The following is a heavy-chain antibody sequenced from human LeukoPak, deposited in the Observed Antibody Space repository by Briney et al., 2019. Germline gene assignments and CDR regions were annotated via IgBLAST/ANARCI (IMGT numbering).Heavy chain of an antibody. Sequence: SETLSLTCTVSGGSISSSSYYWGWIRQPPGKGLEWIGSIYYSGSTYYNPSLKSRVTISVDTSKNQFSLKLSSVTAADTAVYSCARGRYGDYERYFDYWGQGTLVTVSS. CDR2: IYYSGST. D-gene: IGHD4-17*01. CDR3: ARGRYGDYERYFDY. V-gene: IGHV4-39*07. J-gene: IGHJ4*02. CDR1: GGSISSSSYY.